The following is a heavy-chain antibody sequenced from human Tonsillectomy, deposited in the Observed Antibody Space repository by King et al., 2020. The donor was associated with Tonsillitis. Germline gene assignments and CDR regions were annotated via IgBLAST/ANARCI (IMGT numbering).Heavy chain of an antibody. Sequence: QLQESGPGLVKPSETLSLTCTVSGGSITSSSYYWGWIRQPPGKGLEWIGSMYYSGSTYYNPSLKSRVTISVDTSKNQFSLKLSAVTAADTAVYYCARGVGDGHNYFDYWGQGTLVTVSS. CDR1: GGSITSSSYY. CDR3: ARGVGDGHNYFDY. V-gene: IGHV4-39*01. CDR2: MYYSGST. D-gene: IGHD5-24*01. J-gene: IGHJ4*02.